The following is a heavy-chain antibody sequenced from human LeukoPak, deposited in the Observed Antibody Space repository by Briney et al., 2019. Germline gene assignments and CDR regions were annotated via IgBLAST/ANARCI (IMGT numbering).Heavy chain of an antibody. V-gene: IGHV4-59*03. D-gene: IGHD3-22*01. Sequence: PSETLSLTCTVSGSSISSYYWSWIRQPPGKGLEWIGYIYYTGSTNYNPSFKSRVTISLDTSKNQFSLKLSSVTAADTAVYYCGGYYNWFDPWGQGTLVTVSS. CDR2: IYYTGST. CDR3: GGYYNWFDP. J-gene: IGHJ5*02. CDR1: GSSISSYY.